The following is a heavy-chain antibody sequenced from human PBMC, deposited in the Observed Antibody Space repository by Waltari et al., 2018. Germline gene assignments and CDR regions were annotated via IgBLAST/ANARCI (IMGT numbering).Heavy chain of an antibody. CDR3: ARDRSSGWDALLDY. CDR1: GGTFSSYA. Sequence: QVQLVQSGAEVKKPGSSVTVSCKASGGTFSSYAISWVRQAPGQGLEWMGGIIPICGTANYAQKFQGRVTITRDTSASTAYMELSSLRSEDTAVYYCARDRSSGWDALLDYWGQGTLVTVSS. J-gene: IGHJ4*02. D-gene: IGHD6-19*01. CDR2: IIPICGTA. V-gene: IGHV1-69*05.